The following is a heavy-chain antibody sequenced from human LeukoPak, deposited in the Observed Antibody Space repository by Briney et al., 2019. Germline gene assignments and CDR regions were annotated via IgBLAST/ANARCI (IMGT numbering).Heavy chain of an antibody. J-gene: IGHJ4*02. V-gene: IGHV1-24*01. Sequence: ASVKVSCKASGYTFTSYYMHWVRQAPGKGLEWMGGFDPEDGETIYAQKFQGRVTMTTDTSTSTAYMELRSLRSDDTAVYYCARGTQELDYWGQGTLVTVSS. CDR2: FDPEDGET. CDR1: GYTFTSYY. D-gene: IGHD1-1*01. CDR3: ARGTQELDY.